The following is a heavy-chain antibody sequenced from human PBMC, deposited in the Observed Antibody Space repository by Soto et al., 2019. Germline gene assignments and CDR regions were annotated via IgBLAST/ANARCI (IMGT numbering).Heavy chain of an antibody. D-gene: IGHD6-19*01. J-gene: IGHJ4*02. Sequence: QVQLQQWGAGQLKPSETLSLTCAVHGESFSGYGGPFSGYYWSWIRQTPGKGLEWNGEINPRGGANYKPSLKSRVTISVDTSKNQFSLNLSSVTAADTAVYYCARCQRRGGCSGWSLWGQGTLVTVSS. CDR1: GGPFSGYY. V-gene: IGHV4-34*02. CDR3: ARCQRRGGCSGWSL. CDR2: INPRGGA.